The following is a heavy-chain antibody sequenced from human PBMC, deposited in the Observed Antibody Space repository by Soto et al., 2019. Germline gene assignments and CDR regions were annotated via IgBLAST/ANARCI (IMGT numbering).Heavy chain of an antibody. CDR3: ARVDFWSGFWGLDY. J-gene: IGHJ4*02. Sequence: EVQLVESGGGLVQPGGSLRLSCSASGFAFSSHWMTWVRQAPGKGLEWVANIKEDGTEIFYADSMKGRFTASRDNARNSLSLDLSGVGAEDTALYYCARVDFWSGFWGLDYGGQGTLVTVSS. CDR1: GFAFSSHW. CDR2: IKEDGTEI. V-gene: IGHV3-7*01. D-gene: IGHD3-3*01.